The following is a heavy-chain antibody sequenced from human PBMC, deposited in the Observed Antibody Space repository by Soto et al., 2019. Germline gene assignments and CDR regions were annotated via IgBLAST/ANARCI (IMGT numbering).Heavy chain of an antibody. V-gene: IGHV3-33*01. CDR3: ARDLKGVGYSGYGDAFDI. Sequence: GGSLRLSCAASGFTFSSYGMHWVRQAPGKGLEWVAVIWYDGSNKYYADSVKGRFTISRDNSKNTLYLQMNSLRAEDTAVYYCARDLKGVGYSGYGDAFDIWGQGTMVTVSS. D-gene: IGHD5-12*01. CDR1: GFTFSSYG. CDR2: IWYDGSNK. J-gene: IGHJ3*02.